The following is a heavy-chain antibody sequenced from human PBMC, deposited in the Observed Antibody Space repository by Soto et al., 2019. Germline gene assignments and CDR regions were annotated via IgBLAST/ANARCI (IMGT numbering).Heavy chain of an antibody. J-gene: IGHJ4*02. CDR2: ISYDGSNK. Sequence: LSLTFAASGFTFSSYAMHWVRPAPGKGLGWVAVISYDGSNKYYADSVKSRVTISRDNSKNTLYLQMNSLRAEDTAVYYCARDSPTYSSSWFYFDYLGQGTLVTVSS. D-gene: IGHD6-13*01. V-gene: IGHV3-30*04. CDR1: GFTFSSYA. CDR3: ARDSPTYSSSWFYFDY.